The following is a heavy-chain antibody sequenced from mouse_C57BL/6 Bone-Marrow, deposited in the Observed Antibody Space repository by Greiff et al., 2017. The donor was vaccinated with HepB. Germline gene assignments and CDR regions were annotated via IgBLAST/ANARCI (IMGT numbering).Heavy chain of an antibody. D-gene: IGHD3-1*01. J-gene: IGHJ2*01. CDR1: GYTFTSYW. V-gene: IGHV1-59*01. CDR3: ARGYGY. Sequence: QVQLQQPGAELVRPGTSVKLSCTASGYTFTSYWMHWVKQRPGQGLEWIGVIDPSDSYTNYNQKFKGKATLTVDTSSSTAYMQLSSLTSEDSAVYYCARGYGYWGQGTTLTVSS. CDR2: IDPSDSYT.